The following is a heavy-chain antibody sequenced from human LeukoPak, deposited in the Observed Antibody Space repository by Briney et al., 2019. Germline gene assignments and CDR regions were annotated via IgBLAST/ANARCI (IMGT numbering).Heavy chain of an antibody. V-gene: IGHV4-59*01. CDR3: ASGFGYYFDY. CDR2: IYYSGST. CDR1: GGSISDYY. Sequence: SETLSLTCTVSGGSISDYYWSWIRQPPGKGPEWIGYIYYSGSTNYNPSLKSRVTISVDTSKNQFSLKLNSVPAADTAVYYCASGFGYYFDYWGQGPLVPVSS. J-gene: IGHJ4*02. D-gene: IGHD3-10*01.